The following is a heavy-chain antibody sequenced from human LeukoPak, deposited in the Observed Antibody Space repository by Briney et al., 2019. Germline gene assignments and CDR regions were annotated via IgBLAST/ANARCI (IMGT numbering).Heavy chain of an antibody. CDR3: ARAGSSGYYYGMDV. CDR1: GFTFSSYA. CDR2: ISSSSSTI. D-gene: IGHD3-22*01. Sequence: GGSLRLSCAASGFTFSSYAMSWVRQAPGKGLEWVSYISSSSSTIYYADSVKGRFTISRDNAKNSLYLQMNSLRAEDTAVYYCARAGSSGYYYGMDVWGQGTTVTVSS. J-gene: IGHJ6*02. V-gene: IGHV3-48*04.